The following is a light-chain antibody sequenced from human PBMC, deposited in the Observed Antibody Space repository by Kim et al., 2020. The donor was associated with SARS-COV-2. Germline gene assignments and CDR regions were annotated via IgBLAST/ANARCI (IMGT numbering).Light chain of an antibody. CDR2: EVS. CDR1: TSDLGAYNY. V-gene: IGLV2-8*01. Sequence: QSALTQPPSASGSPGQSVTLSCTGTTSDLGAYNYVSWYQQHPGKAPKLMLYEVSKRPSGVPDRFSGSKSGNTASLTVSGLQAEDEADYYCSSYAGSNNLVFGGGTQLTVL. CDR3: SSYAGSNNLV. J-gene: IGLJ2*01.